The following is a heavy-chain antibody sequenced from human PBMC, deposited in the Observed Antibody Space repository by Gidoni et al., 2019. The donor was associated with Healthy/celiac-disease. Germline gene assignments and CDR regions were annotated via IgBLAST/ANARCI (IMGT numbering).Heavy chain of an antibody. CDR2: INSDGRST. Sequence: EVQLVESWGGLVQPGGSLRLSCAAYGFTFSSYWMHWVRQAPGKGLVWVSRINSDGRSTSYADSVKGRFTISRDNAKNTLYLQMNSLRAEDTAVYYCARGAMVRGVRLDYWGQGTLVTVSS. D-gene: IGHD3-10*01. J-gene: IGHJ4*02. V-gene: IGHV3-74*01. CDR3: ARGAMVRGVRLDY. CDR1: GFTFSSYW.